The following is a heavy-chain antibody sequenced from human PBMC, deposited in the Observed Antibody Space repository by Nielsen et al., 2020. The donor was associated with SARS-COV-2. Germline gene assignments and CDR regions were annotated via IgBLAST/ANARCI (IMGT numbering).Heavy chain of an antibody. CDR2: INPSGGST. D-gene: IGHD3-3*01. J-gene: IGHJ4*02. CDR3: ARASLWSAFDY. CDR1: GYTFTSYY. Sequence: ASVKVSCKASGYTFTSYYMHWVRQAPGQGLEWMGIINPSGGSTSYAQKFQGRVTMTRDTSISTAYMELSRLRSDDTAVYYCARASLWSAFDYWGQGTLVTVSS. V-gene: IGHV1-46*01.